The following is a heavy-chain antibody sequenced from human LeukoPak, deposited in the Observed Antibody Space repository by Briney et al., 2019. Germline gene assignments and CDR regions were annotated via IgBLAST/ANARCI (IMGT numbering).Heavy chain of an antibody. CDR1: GGSINNYY. Sequence: PSETLSLTCTVSGGSINNYYWSWIRQPPGKGLEWIGYIYYSGSTNYNPSLKSRVTISVDTSKNQFSLKLSSVTAADTAVYYCARLSSSWFRFDPWGQGTLVTVSS. J-gene: IGHJ5*02. V-gene: IGHV4-59*01. CDR3: ARLSSSWFRFDP. CDR2: IYYSGST. D-gene: IGHD6-13*01.